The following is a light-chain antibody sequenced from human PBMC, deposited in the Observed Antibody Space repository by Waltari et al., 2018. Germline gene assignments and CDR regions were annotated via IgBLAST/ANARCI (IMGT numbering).Light chain of an antibody. J-gene: IGLJ3*02. CDR1: SSNIGSNY. Sequence: QSVLTQPPSASGTPGQRVTISCSGSSSNIGSNYVYWYQQLPGTAPKLLIYRNNQRPSGVPDRFSGSKSGTSASLAIRGLRSEDEADYYCAAWDDSPLWVFGGGTKLTVL. V-gene: IGLV1-47*01. CDR3: AAWDDSPLWV. CDR2: RNN.